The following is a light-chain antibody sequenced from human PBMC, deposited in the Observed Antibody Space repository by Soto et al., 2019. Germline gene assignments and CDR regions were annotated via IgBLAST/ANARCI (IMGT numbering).Light chain of an antibody. CDR1: QSIGTW. J-gene: IGKJ1*01. V-gene: IGKV1-5*03. Sequence: DIQMTQSPSTLSASVGDRVTITCRVSQSIGTWLAWYQQKPGKDPKLLVYKASSLESGVPSRFSGSGYGTIFTLTVSSPQTDDFASYYCQQYGSYSQWTCGQGTNVEIK. CDR2: KAS. CDR3: QQYGSYSQWT.